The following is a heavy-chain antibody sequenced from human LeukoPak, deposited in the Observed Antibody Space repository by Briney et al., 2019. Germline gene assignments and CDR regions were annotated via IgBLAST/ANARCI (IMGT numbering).Heavy chain of an antibody. J-gene: IGHJ4*02. V-gene: IGHV3-48*04. CDR1: TFSFSGYS. CDR3: ASVNYHRLDY. Sequence: TGGSLRLSCATSTFSFSGYSMNWVRQAPGKGLEWVSYIEYTGTTKYYADSVKGRFTISRDNAKNSLYLQMNSLRAEDTAVYYCASVNYHRLDYWGQGTLVTVSS. CDR2: IEYTGTTK. D-gene: IGHD3-10*01.